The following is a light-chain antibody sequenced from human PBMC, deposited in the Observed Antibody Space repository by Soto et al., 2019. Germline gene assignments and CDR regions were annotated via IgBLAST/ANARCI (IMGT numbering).Light chain of an antibody. V-gene: IGKV1-39*01. CDR1: QNIYNY. Sequence: DIQMTQSPSSLSASVGDRVTITCRASQNIYNYLNWYQQKPGKAPKLLIYAASSLQSGVPLRFSGSGSGTDFTLTISSLHPEDFATYYCQQSYSTPWTFGQGTKVEIK. J-gene: IGKJ1*01. CDR2: AAS. CDR3: QQSYSTPWT.